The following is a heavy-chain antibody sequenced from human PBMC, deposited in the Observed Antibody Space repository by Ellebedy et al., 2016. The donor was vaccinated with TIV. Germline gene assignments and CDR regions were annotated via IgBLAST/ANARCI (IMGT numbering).Heavy chain of an antibody. V-gene: IGHV4-34*01. CDR2: INHSGST. D-gene: IGHD1-1*01. CDR1: GGSFSGYY. J-gene: IGHJ4*02. Sequence: GSLRLSXAVYGGSFSGYYWSWIRQPPGKGLEWIGEINHSGSTNYNPSLKSRVTISVDTSKNQFSLKLSSVTAADTAVYYCATSMELEPFDYWGQGTLVTVSS. CDR3: ATSMELEPFDY.